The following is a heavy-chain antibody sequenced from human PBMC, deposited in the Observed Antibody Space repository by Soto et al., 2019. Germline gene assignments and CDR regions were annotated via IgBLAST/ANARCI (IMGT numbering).Heavy chain of an antibody. V-gene: IGHV4-34*02. J-gene: IGHJ6*02. CDR3: ARRKDSSRYFYGMDV. CDR1: GGSFNDYF. Sequence: QVALQQWGAGLLKPSQTLSLTCGVYGGSFNDYFWTWIRLTPGQGLEWIGEVHHTGTSYYNPSLKSRPAVSVDTSKSQVSLTLTSVTAMDTGIYYCARRKDSSRYFYGMDVWGQGTTVVVS. D-gene: IGHD6-13*01. CDR2: VHHTGTS.